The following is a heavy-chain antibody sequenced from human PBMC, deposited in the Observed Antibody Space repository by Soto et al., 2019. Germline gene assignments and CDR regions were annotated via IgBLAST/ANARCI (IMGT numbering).Heavy chain of an antibody. D-gene: IGHD3-10*01. V-gene: IGHV3-13*01. CDR2: IGTAGDT. CDR1: GFTFSTYD. CDR3: ARDNGSGSYYKHYYYGMDV. Sequence: PGWSLRLSCAASGFTFSTYDMHWVRQSTGKGLEWVSAIGTAGDTYYPGSVKGRFTISRENDKNSLYLQMNSLRAGDTAVYYCARDNGSGSYYKHYYYGMDVWGQGTTVTVSS. J-gene: IGHJ6*02.